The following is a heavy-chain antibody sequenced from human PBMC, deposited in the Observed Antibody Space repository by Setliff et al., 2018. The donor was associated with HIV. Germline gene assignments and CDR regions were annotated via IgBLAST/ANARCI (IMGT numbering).Heavy chain of an antibody. J-gene: IGHJ6*03. V-gene: IGHV4-61*01. CDR3: ARRVQGSNWYSQYYYYYIDV. CDR1: GGSISSSRYH. D-gene: IGHD6-13*01. CDR2: VYNSGST. Sequence: KTSETLSLTCSVSGGSISSSRYHWSWIRQPPGKGLEWTAYVYNSGSTNYNPSLKSRLNILVDTSKNQFSLKLSFVTAADTAVYYCARRVQGSNWYSQYYYYYIDVWGKGTTVTVSS.